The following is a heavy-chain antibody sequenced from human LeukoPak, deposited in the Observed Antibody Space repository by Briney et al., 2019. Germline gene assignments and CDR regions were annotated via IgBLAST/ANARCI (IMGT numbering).Heavy chain of an antibody. CDR3: ASHDIAAAGPYYFDY. J-gene: IGHJ4*02. D-gene: IGHD6-13*01. CDR2: ISSSGSTI. CDR1: GFTFSDYY. Sequence: GGSLRLSCAASGFTFSDYYMSWIRQAPGKGLEWVSYISSSGSTIYYADSVKGRFTISRDNAKNSLYLQMNSLRAEDTAVYYCASHDIAAAGPYYFDYWGQGTLVTVSS. V-gene: IGHV3-11*01.